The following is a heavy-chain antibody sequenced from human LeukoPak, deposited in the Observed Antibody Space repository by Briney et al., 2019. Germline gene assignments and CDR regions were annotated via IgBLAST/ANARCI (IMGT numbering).Heavy chain of an antibody. D-gene: IGHD3-10*01. J-gene: IGHJ4*02. CDR1: GGSFSGYY. V-gene: IGHV4-34*01. CDR3: ARVRGVIISIFDY. CDR2: INHSGST. Sequence: SETLSLTCAVYGGSFSGYYWSWIRQPPGKGLEWIGEINHSGSTNYNPSLKSRVTISVDTSKNQFSLMLSSVTAADTAVYYCARVRGVIISIFDYWGQGTLVTVSS.